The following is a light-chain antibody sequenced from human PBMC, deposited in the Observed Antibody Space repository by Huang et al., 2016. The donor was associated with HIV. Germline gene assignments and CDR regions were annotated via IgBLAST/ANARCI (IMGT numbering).Light chain of an antibody. CDR3: QQLNSYPPT. V-gene: IGKV1-9*01. CDR1: QGISSY. J-gene: IGKJ1*01. CDR2: AAS. Sequence: IQLTQSPSSLSASVGDRVTITCRASQGISSYLAWYQQKPGKAPKRLIYAASTLQSGVPSRFSGSGSVTDFTLTISSLQPEDFATYHCQQLNSYPPTFGQGTKVEIK.